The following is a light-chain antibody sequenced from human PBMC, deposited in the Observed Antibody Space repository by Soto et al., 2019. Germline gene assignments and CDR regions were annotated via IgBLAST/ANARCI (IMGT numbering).Light chain of an antibody. CDR3: SSYTTTNNRQIV. CDR2: DVS. V-gene: IGLV2-14*01. J-gene: IGLJ1*01. CDR1: SSDVGGYNY. Sequence: QSVLTQPVSVSGSPGQSITISCTGTSSDVGGYNYVSWYQQHPGKAPKFMIYDVSNRPSGVSNRFSGSKSGNTASLTISGLQAEEGADYYCSSYTTTNNRQIVFGTGTKVTVL.